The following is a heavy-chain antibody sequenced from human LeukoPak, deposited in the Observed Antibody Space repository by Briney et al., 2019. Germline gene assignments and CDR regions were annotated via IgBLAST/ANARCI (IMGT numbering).Heavy chain of an antibody. V-gene: IGHV1-46*01. D-gene: IGHD3-3*01. J-gene: IGHJ4*02. CDR3: GRDYRRAGFHRGVDH. CDR1: GYTFTHYY. Sequence: GASVTVSCKTSGYTFTHYYVHWVRQAPGQGLEWMGMIVPTNGDTEKQPKFQGRATMTRDMSTSTVYLELKSLGSDDTAVYYCGRDYRRAGFHRGVDHWGQGTLVTVSS. CDR2: IVPTNGDT.